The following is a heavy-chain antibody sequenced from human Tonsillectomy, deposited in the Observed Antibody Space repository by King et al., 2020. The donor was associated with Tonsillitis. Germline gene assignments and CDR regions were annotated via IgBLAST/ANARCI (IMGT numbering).Heavy chain of an antibody. CDR3: ATEIRPNDY. Sequence: DVQLVESGGGLVQPWGSLRLSCAASGFTFITYAMTWVRQPPGKGLGWVLASSFSCGTTYYSDSGKGRFTISRDNSKSTLYLQMNSLRAEDTAIYYCATEIRPNDYWGQGTLVTVSS. V-gene: IGHV3-23*04. CDR1: GFTFITYA. J-gene: IGHJ4*02. CDR2: SSFSCGTT.